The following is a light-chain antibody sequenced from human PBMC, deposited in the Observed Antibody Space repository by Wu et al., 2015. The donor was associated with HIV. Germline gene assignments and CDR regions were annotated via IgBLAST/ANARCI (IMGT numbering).Light chain of an antibody. V-gene: IGKV3-20*01. CDR2: GTS. Sequence: EVVLTQSPGTLSLSPGERATLSCRASQTVDDPYLAWYQQRRGQAPSLVIYGTSTRATGTPDRFSGSGAGTDFTLTISRLEPEDFAMYYCHHYGNSPHTFGQGTKLEV. CDR1: QTVDDPY. J-gene: IGKJ2*01. CDR3: HHYGNSPHT.